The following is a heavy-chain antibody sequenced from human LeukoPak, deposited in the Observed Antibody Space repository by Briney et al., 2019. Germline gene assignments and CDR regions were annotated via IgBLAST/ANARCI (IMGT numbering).Heavy chain of an antibody. CDR3: AKDRVAGRGDY. V-gene: IGHV3-30*18. CDR1: GFTFSSYG. Sequence: PGRSLRLSCEASGFTFSSYGMHWVRQAPGKGLEWVAVISYDGSNKYYADSVKGRFTISRDNSKNTLYLQMNSLRAEDTAVYYCAKDRVAGRGDYWGQGTLVTVSS. J-gene: IGHJ4*02. CDR2: ISYDGSNK. D-gene: IGHD6-19*01.